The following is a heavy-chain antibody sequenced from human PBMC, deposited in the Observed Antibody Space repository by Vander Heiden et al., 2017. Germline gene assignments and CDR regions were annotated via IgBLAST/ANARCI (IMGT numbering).Heavy chain of an antibody. J-gene: IGHJ6*02. CDR2: INHSGST. V-gene: IGHV4-34*01. CDR3: ARAPRYYDFWSGYFPGDGMDV. CDR1: GGSFTGYY. D-gene: IGHD3-3*01. Sequence: QVQLQQWAAGLLKPSETLSLTCAVYGGSFTGYYWSWIRQPPGKGLEWIGEINHSGSTNYNPSLKSRVTISVDTSKNQFSLKLSSVTAADTAVYYCARAPRYYDFWSGYFPGDGMDVWGQGTTVTVSS.